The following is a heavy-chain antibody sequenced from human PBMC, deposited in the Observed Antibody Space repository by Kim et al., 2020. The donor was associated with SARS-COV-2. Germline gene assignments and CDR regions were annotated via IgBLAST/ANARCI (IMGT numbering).Heavy chain of an antibody. D-gene: IGHD2-21*02. Sequence: SETLSLTCAVYGGSFSGYYWNWIRQPPGKGLEWIGEINHSGTTNYSPSLKSRVTISVDTSKNQFSLKLSSVTAADTAVYYCARGGPGEGGGDCYPHCNWFDPWGQGTLVIVSS. CDR2: INHSGTT. CDR3: ARGGPGEGGGDCYPHCNWFDP. J-gene: IGHJ5*02. V-gene: IGHV4-34*01. CDR1: GGSFSGYY.